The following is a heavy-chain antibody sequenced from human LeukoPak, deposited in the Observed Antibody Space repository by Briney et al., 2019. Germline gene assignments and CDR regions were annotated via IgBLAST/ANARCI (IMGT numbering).Heavy chain of an antibody. V-gene: IGHV3-48*03. CDR2: ISSSGSTI. CDR3: ASPLYYGSGNYYSDAFDI. J-gene: IGHJ3*02. CDR1: GFTFSSYE. D-gene: IGHD3-10*01. Sequence: QPGGSLRLSCAASGFTFSSYEMIWVRQAPGKGLEWVSYISSSGSTIYYADSVKGRFTISRDNAKNSLYLQMDSLRAEDTAVYYCASPLYYGSGNYYSDAFDIWGQGTMVTVSS.